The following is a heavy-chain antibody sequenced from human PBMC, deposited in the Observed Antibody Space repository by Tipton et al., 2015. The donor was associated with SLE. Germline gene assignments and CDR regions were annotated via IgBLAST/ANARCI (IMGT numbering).Heavy chain of an antibody. CDR3: ARQGATAMVIYYYYAMDV. CDR1: GGSISSSDYY. V-gene: IGHV4-39*01. D-gene: IGHD5-18*01. Sequence: TLSLTCTVSGGSISSSDYYWGWIRQPPGKGLEWIGSINYSGSTYYNPSLKSRVTISVDTPKNQFSLKLSSGTAADTAVYFCARQGATAMVIYYYYAMDVWGQGTTVTVSS. J-gene: IGHJ6*02. CDR2: INYSGST.